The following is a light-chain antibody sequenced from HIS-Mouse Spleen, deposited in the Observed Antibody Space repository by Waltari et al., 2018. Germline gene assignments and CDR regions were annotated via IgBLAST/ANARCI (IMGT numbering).Light chain of an antibody. Sequence: SYELTPPPSVSVSPGQTARLTCSGDALPKQYAYWYQQKPGQDPVLVIYKDSERPSGVPDRFSGSKSGTSASLAITGLQAEDEADYYCQSYDSSLSGVVFGGGTKLTVL. J-gene: IGLJ2*01. CDR1: ALPKQY. CDR3: QSYDSSLSGVV. CDR2: KDS. V-gene: IGLV3-25*02.